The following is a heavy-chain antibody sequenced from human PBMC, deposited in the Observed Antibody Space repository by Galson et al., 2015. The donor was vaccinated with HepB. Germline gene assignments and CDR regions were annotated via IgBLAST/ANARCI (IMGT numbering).Heavy chain of an antibody. CDR2: ITGSGGNT. CDR1: GFTFSSYA. CDR3: ASGGRQQPVLGYYYYMDV. D-gene: IGHD6-13*01. Sequence: SLRLSCATSGFTFSSYAMSWVRQAPGKGLEWVSSITGSGGNTYYADSVKGRFTISRDNSKNTLYLQMDSLRAEDTAVYYCASGGRQQPVLGYYYYMDVWGKGTTVTVSS. V-gene: IGHV3-23*01. J-gene: IGHJ6*03.